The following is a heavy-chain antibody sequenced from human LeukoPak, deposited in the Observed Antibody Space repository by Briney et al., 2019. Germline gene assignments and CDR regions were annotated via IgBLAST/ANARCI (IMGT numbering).Heavy chain of an antibody. CDR2: IYYSGRT. J-gene: IGHJ3*02. CDR3: ARDSHYYDSSGYYSAAFDI. D-gene: IGHD3-22*01. V-gene: IGHV4-39*07. CDR1: GGSISSSSYY. Sequence: SETLSLTCTVSGGSISSSSYYWGWIRQPPGKGLEWIGVIYYSGRTYYTPYLKSRVTISVDTSKNQFSLKLSSVTAADTAVYYCARDSHYYDSSGYYSAAFDIWGQGTMVTVSS.